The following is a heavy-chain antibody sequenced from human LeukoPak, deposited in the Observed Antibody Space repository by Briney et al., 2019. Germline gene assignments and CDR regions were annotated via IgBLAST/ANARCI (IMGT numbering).Heavy chain of an antibody. CDR1: GFTFSSYS. Sequence: GGSLRLSCAASGFTFSSYSMNWVRQAPGKGLEWVSSIISSSSSYIYYADSVKGRFTISRDNAKNSLYLKMNSLRAEDTAVYYCARDSFDFWSGSFWFDPWGQGTLVTVSS. CDR2: IISSSSSYI. J-gene: IGHJ5*02. D-gene: IGHD3-3*01. V-gene: IGHV3-21*01. CDR3: ARDSFDFWSGSFWFDP.